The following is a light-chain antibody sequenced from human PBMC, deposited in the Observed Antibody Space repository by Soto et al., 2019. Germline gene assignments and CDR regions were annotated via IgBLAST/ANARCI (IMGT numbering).Light chain of an antibody. CDR1: SSDVGGYNY. V-gene: IGLV2-11*01. CDR3: CSYAGSYTFDV. J-gene: IGLJ1*01. Sequence: QSVLTQPRSVSGSPGQSVTISCTGTSSDVGGYNYVSWYQQHPVKAHKLMIYDVSKRPSGVPDRFSGSKSGNTASLTISGLQAEDEADYYCCSYAGSYTFDVFGTGTKV. CDR2: DVS.